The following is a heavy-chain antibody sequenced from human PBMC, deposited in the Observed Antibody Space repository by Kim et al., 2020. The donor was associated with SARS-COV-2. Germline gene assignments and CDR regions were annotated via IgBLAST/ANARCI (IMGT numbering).Heavy chain of an antibody. V-gene: IGHV3-11*05. D-gene: IGHD6-19*01. CDR2: VSSSSSYT. J-gene: IGHJ4*02. Sequence: GGSLRLSCAVSGFTFSDYYLSWIRLAPGTGQEWDSYVSSSSSYTNYADSVKDRLTISRDNATNSLYLQMNSLRTEDTAVYYCSRVLRIAVAGNAYYGQGT. CDR1: GFTFSDYY. CDR3: SRVLRIAVAGNAY.